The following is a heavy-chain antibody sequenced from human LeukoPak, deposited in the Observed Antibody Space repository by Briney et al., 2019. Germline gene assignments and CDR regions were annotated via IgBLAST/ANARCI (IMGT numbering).Heavy chain of an antibody. J-gene: IGHJ4*02. CDR2: IDRISGAS. D-gene: IGHD3-16*01. CDR3: AISDYMWGFAS. Sequence: ASVKVSCKAFGVTLIGYHMHWVRQAPGRRPEWMGWIDRISGASSPAQKFQGRVTMTRDTSMSTFYMDMSGLTSDDTAIHYCAISDYMWGFASRGVGTQVTVSS. CDR1: GVTLIGYH. V-gene: IGHV1-2*02.